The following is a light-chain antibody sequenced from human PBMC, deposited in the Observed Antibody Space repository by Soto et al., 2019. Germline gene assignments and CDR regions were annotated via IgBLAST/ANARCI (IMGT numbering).Light chain of an antibody. J-gene: IGLJ3*02. V-gene: IGLV2-23*01. Sequence: QSVLTQPASVSESPGQSITISCTGTNNDVGNYKLVSWFQHHLGKAPKLIIYEGTKRPSGVSNRFSASQSGNTASLTISGLQAEDEADYYCYSYAGTSTWVFGGGPKVTVL. CDR2: EGT. CDR1: NNDVGNYKL. CDR3: YSYAGTSTWV.